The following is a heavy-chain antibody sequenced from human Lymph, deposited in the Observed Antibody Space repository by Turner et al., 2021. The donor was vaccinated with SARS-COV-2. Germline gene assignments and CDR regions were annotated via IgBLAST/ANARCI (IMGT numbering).Heavy chain of an antibody. CDR3: AKDLAGTYYSSFDY. D-gene: IGHD1-26*01. Sequence: EVQLVESGGGLVQPGRSLRLSCAASGFTFDDYAMHWVRQAPGKGLEWVSGINWSGGSIAYADSVKGRFTISRDNPKNSLYLQMNSLRAEDTAFYYCAKDLAGTYYSSFDYWGQGTPVTVSS. CDR2: INWSGGSI. V-gene: IGHV3-9*01. J-gene: IGHJ4*02. CDR1: GFTFDDYA.